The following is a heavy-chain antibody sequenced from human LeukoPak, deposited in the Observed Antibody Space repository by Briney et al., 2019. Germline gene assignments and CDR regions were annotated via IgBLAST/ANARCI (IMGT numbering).Heavy chain of an antibody. CDR1: GFTFSSYA. CDR2: ISGSGGRI. Sequence: GGSLRLSCAASGFTFSSYAMSWVRQAPGKGLEWVSAISGSGGRIYYGASVKGRFTISRDNSKNTLNLQMNSLRAEDTAVYYCTHGSMYQLDYWGQGTLVTVSS. V-gene: IGHV3-23*01. J-gene: IGHJ4*02. D-gene: IGHD2-2*01. CDR3: THGSMYQLDY.